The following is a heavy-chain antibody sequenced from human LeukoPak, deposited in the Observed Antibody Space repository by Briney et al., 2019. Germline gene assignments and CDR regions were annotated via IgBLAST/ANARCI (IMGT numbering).Heavy chain of an antibody. CDR2: INPNSGGT. CDR1: GYTFTGYY. CDR3: ARVIYDSSGYYSGRWFDP. V-gene: IGHV1-2*02. J-gene: IGHJ5*02. D-gene: IGHD3-22*01. Sequence: ASVKVSCKASGYTFTGYYMHWVRQAPGQGLEWMGWINPNSGGTNYAQKLQGRVTMTTDTSTSTAYMELRSLRSDDTAVYYCARVIYDSSGYYSGRWFDPWGQGTLVTVSS.